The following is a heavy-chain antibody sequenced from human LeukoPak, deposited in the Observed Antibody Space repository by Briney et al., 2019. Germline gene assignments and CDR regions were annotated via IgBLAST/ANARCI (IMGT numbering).Heavy chain of an antibody. CDR3: ARLLSGSYALREYYYYYGMDV. J-gene: IGHJ6*02. CDR1: GFTFSSYW. Sequence: GGSLRLSCAASGFTFSSYWMSWVRQAPGKGLEWVANIKQDGSEKYYVDSVKGRFTISRDNAKNSLYLQMNSLRAEDTAVYYCARLLSGSYALREYYYYYGMDVWGQGTTVTVSS. V-gene: IGHV3-7*01. D-gene: IGHD1-26*01. CDR2: IKQDGSEK.